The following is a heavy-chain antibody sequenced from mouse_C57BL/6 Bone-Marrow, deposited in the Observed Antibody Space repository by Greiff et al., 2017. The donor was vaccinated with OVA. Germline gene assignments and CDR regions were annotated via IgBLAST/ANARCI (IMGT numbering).Heavy chain of an antibody. Sequence: QVQLQQSGPGLVQPSQSLSITCTVSGFSLTSYGVHWVRQSPGKGLEWLGVIWRGGSTDNNAAFISRLSISKDNSKSQVFFKMNSLQADDTAIYYCARKLRYAMDYWGQGTSVTVSS. CDR2: IWRGGST. V-gene: IGHV2-2*01. CDR3: ARKLRYAMDY. J-gene: IGHJ4*01. CDR1: GFSLTSYG.